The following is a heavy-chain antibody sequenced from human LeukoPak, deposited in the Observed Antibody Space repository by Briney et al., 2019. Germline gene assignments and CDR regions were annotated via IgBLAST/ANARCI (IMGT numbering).Heavy chain of an antibody. CDR2: INHSGST. CDR3: ARGRDDFWSGYYYFDY. Sequence: PSETLSLTCAVYGGSFSGYYWSWIRQPPGKGLEWIGEINHSGSTNYNPSLKSRITISVDTSKNRFSLKLSSVTAADTAVYYCARGRDDFWSGYYYFDYWGQGTLVTVSS. CDR1: GGSFSGYY. V-gene: IGHV4-34*01. D-gene: IGHD3-3*01. J-gene: IGHJ4*02.